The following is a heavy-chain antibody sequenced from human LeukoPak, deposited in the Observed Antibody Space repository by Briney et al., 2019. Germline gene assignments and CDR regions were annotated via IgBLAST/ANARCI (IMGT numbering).Heavy chain of an antibody. D-gene: IGHD6-19*01. CDR1: GFSLSTSGMC. CDR3: ARSAQCYYYYYMDV. J-gene: IGHJ6*03. CDR2: IDWDDDK. Sequence: SGPALVKPTQTLTLTCTFSGFSLSTSGMCVSWIRQPPGKALEWLARIDWDDDKYYSTSLKTRLTISKDTSKNQVVLTMTNMDPVDTATYYCARSAQCYYYYYMDVWGKGTTVTVSS. V-gene: IGHV2-70*11.